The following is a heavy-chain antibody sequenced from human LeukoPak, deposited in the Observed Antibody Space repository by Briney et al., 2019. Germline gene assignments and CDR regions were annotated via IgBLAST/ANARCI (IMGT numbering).Heavy chain of an antibody. CDR1: GYTFTGYY. D-gene: IGHD3-9*01. V-gene: IGHV1-2*04. CDR2: INPNSGGT. Sequence: GASVKVSCKASGYTFTGYYMHWVRQAPGQGLEWMGWINPNSGGTNYAHKFQGWVTMTRDTSISTAYMELSRLRSDDTAVYYCARGGGNYDILTGYYPFDYWGQGTLVTVSS. J-gene: IGHJ4*02. CDR3: ARGGGNYDILTGYYPFDY.